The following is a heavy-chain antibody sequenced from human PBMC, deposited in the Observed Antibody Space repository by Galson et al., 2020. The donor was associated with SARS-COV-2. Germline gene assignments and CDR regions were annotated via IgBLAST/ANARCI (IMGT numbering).Heavy chain of an antibody. CDR1: GFTFSSYA. Sequence: GGSLRLSCAASGFTFSSYAMSWVRQAPGKGLEWVSAISGSGGSTYYADSVKGRFTISRDNSKNTLYLQMNSLRAEDTAVYYCAKDPGIQLWLHARFDYWGQGTLVTVSS. J-gene: IGHJ4*02. CDR2: ISGSGGST. CDR3: AKDPGIQLWLHARFDY. V-gene: IGHV3-23*01. D-gene: IGHD5-18*01.